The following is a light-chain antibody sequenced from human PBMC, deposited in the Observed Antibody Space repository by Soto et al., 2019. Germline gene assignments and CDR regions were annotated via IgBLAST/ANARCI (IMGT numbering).Light chain of an antibody. CDR3: CSYAGSSTYV. Sequence: QSVLTQPASVSGSPGQSITISCTGTSSDVGRYNIVSWYQQHPGKAPKLMIYEGSKRPSGVSNRFSGSKSGNTASLTISGVQAEDEADYYCCSYAGSSTYVFGTGTKLTVL. CDR1: SSDVGRYNI. J-gene: IGLJ1*01. CDR2: EGS. V-gene: IGLV2-23*01.